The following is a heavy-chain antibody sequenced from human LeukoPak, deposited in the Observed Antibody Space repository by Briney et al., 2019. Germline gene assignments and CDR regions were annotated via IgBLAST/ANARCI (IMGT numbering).Heavy chain of an antibody. Sequence: KPSETLCLTCTVSGGSISSYYWSWIRQPPGKGLEWIGYIYYSGSTNYNPSLKSRVTISVDTSKNQFSLKLSSVTAADTAVYYCARVSGSYYYFDYRGQGTLVTVSS. V-gene: IGHV4-59*01. CDR3: ARVSGSYYYFDY. J-gene: IGHJ4*02. D-gene: IGHD1-26*01. CDR2: IYYSGST. CDR1: GGSISSYY.